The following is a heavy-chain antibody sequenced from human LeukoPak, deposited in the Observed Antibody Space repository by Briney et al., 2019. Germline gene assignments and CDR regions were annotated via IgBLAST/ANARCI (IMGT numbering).Heavy chain of an antibody. CDR2: FYYSWNT. J-gene: IGHJ4*02. D-gene: IGHD4-23*01. V-gene: IGHV4-59*01. CDR3: ARETYGGNAIL. CDR1: GGSISSCY. Sequence: SVTLSLTCTVSGGSISSCYWSWIRQSPGKGLEWIWHFYYSWNTNFNRSLKSPVTISLNRCKNQFSLKLNSLTAGDTAGFLRARETYGGNAILWGEGTLVTVSS.